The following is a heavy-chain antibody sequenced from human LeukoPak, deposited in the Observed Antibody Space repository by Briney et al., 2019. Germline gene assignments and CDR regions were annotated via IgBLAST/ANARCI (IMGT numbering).Heavy chain of an antibody. Sequence: SVKVSCKASGGTFSSYAISWVRQAPGQGREWMGRIIPILGIANYAQKFQGRVTITADKSTSTAYMELSSLRSEDTAVYYCVAAGYYYDSSGYYPDYWGQGTLVTVSS. D-gene: IGHD3-22*01. CDR3: VAAGYYYDSSGYYPDY. V-gene: IGHV1-69*04. J-gene: IGHJ4*02. CDR2: IIPILGIA. CDR1: GGTFSSYA.